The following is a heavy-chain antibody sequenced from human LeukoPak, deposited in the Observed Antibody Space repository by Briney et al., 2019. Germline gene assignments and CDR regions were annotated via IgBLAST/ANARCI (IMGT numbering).Heavy chain of an antibody. J-gene: IGHJ5*02. CDR3: ATTSGSNSGAGNWFDP. CDR1: GGSIISSSYY. CDR2: FYYSGSA. Sequence: PSETLSLTCTVSGGSIISSSYYWGWIRQTPGKGLEWIGTFYYSGSAYYNPSLKSRVTVSVDTSKNQFSLKMSSMTAADTAVYYCATTSGSNSGAGNWFDPWGQGTLVTVSS. V-gene: IGHV4-39*07. D-gene: IGHD4/OR15-4a*01.